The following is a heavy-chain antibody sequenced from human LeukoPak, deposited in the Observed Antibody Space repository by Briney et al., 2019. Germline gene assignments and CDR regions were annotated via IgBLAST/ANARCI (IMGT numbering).Heavy chain of an antibody. D-gene: IGHD2-21*01. CDR1: GYTFSDYD. J-gene: IGHJ6*03. V-gene: IGHV1-8*01. CDR3: ARVVMKAFYYYYMDV. Sequence: ASVKVSCKASGYTFSDYDVNWVRQAPGQGLEWMGWMNPTSGDTGYAQKFQGRVTMTRSMSRNTAYMELSRLRSEDIAVYFRARVVMKAFYYYYMDVWGKGTTIIISS. CDR2: MNPTSGDT.